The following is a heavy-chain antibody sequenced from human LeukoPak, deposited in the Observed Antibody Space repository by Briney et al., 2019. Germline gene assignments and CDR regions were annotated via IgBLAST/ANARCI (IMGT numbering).Heavy chain of an antibody. CDR2: ISAYNGNT. CDR3: ARDSGDSGYDLYYYYGMDV. J-gene: IGHJ6*02. D-gene: IGHD5-12*01. Sequence: ASVKVSCKASGYTFTSYGISWVRQAPGQGLEWMGWISAYNGNTNYAQKLQGRVTMTTDTSTSTAYMELRSLRSEDTAVYYCARDSGDSGYDLYYYYGMDVWGQGTTVTVSS. CDR1: GYTFTSYG. V-gene: IGHV1-18*01.